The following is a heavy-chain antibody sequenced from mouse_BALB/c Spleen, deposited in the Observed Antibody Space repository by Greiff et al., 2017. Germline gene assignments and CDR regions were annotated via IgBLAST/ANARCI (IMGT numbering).Heavy chain of an antibody. D-gene: IGHD1-2*01. CDR3: AKPLLRLHYAMDY. J-gene: IGHJ4*01. V-gene: IGHV2-5-1*01. CDR1: GFSLTSYG. CDR2: IWRGGST. Sequence: QVQLQQSGPSLVQPSQSLSITCTVSGFSLTSYGVHWVRQSPGKGLEWLGVIWRGGSTDYNAAFMSRLSITKDNSKSQVFFKMNSLQADDTAIYYCAKPLLRLHYAMDYWGQGTSVTVSS.